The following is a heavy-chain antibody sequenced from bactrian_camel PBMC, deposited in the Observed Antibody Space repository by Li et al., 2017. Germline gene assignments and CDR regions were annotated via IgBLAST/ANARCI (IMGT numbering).Heavy chain of an antibody. Sequence: QVQLVESGGGLVQPGGSLRLSCTASGFAFTRYGADWVRQAPGKGLEWVSGINARGSMTDYADSVKGRFTMSRDNAKNTLYLQLNNLKTADTAMYYCAAAPIYTDWAHNAWGQGTQVTVS. J-gene: IGHJ6*01. CDR2: INARGSMT. CDR1: GFAFTRYG. CDR3: AAAPIYTDWAHNA. V-gene: IGHV3S1*01. D-gene: IGHD5*01.